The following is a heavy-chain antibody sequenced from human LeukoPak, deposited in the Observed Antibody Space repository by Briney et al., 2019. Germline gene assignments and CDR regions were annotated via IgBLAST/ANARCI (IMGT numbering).Heavy chain of an antibody. CDR3: AREDVNIAVAASGPFDI. CDR1: GITFSTYW. Sequence: PGGSLRLSCAASGITFSTYWMHWVRQAPGKGLVWVSRIITDGSSTGYADSVKGRFTISRDNAKNTLYLQMNSLRAEDTAVYYCAREDVNIAVAASGPFDIWGQGTMVTVSS. J-gene: IGHJ3*02. V-gene: IGHV3-74*01. CDR2: IITDGSST. D-gene: IGHD6-19*01.